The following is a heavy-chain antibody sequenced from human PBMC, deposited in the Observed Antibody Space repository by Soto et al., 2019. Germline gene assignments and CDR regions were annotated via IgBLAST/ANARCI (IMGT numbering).Heavy chain of an antibody. CDR3: ARDYYDSSGYPTPVYYFDY. CDR1: GYGFTKFH. D-gene: IGHD3-22*01. V-gene: IGHV1-46*01. J-gene: IGHJ4*02. CDR2: IAPSGGST. Sequence: ASVKVSCKASGYGFTKFHLHWVRLAHGQGREWMGMIAPSGGSTSYAQKFHGRVTITADESTSTAYMELSSLRSEDTAVYYCARDYYDSSGYPTPVYYFDYWGQGTQVTVSS.